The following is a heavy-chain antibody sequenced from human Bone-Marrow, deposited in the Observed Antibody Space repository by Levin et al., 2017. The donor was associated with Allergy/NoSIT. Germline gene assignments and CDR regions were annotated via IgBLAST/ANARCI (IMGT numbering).Heavy chain of an antibody. V-gene: IGHV3-23*01. CDR2: ISATGGTA. CDR3: AKPTPVLTKYYYYYGMDV. D-gene: IGHD3-3*01. CDR1: GFIFKNFA. J-gene: IGHJ6*02. Sequence: GESLKISCSASGFIFKNFAMNRVREAPGKGLEWVSHISATGGTANYADSVKGRFTVSRDNSNNTLYLQMNRLKAEDTAIYYCAKPTPVLTKYYYYYGMDVWGQGTTVTVSS.